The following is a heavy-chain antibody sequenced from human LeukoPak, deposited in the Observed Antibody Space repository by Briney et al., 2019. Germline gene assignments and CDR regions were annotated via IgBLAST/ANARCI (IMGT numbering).Heavy chain of an antibody. CDR3: TTVGRDIVVVVAATLSDY. CDR1: GFTFSNAW. Sequence: PGGSLRLSCAASGFTFSNAWMSWVRQAPGKGLEWVGHIKSKTDGGTTDYAAPVKGRFTISRDDSKNTLYLQMNSLKTEDTAVYYCTTVGRDIVVVVAATLSDYWGQGALVTVSS. D-gene: IGHD2-15*01. V-gene: IGHV3-15*01. J-gene: IGHJ4*02. CDR2: IKSKTDGGTT.